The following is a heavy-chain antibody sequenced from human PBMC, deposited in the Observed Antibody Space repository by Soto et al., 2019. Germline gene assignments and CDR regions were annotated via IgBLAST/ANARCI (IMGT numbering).Heavy chain of an antibody. CDR2: ISCCGGST. J-gene: IGHJ1*01. CDR1: GFNFKKFA. D-gene: IGHD6-19*01. CDR3: AKADGEQWLIPHLDN. V-gene: IGHV3-23*01. Sequence: GGSLRLSCEASGFNFKKFAMGWVRQAPGEGLEWVSGISCCGGSTFYADSVKGRFSLARDDSKNTLSLQLNSLRVEDTAHYYCAKADGEQWLIPHLDNWGQGTQVTASS.